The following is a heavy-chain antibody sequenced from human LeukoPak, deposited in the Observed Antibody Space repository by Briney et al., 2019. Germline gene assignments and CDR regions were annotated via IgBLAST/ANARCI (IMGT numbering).Heavy chain of an antibody. CDR1: GFTFSSYE. D-gene: IGHD6-19*01. CDR2: ISSSGSTI. J-gene: IGHJ4*02. V-gene: IGHV3-48*03. CDR3: ARDYSGWSRDC. Sequence: GGSLRLSCAASGFTFSSYEMNWVRQAPGKGLEWVSYISSSGSTIYYADSVKGRFTISRDNAKNSLYLQMNSLRVEDTAVYFCARDYSGWSRDCWGQGTLVTVSS.